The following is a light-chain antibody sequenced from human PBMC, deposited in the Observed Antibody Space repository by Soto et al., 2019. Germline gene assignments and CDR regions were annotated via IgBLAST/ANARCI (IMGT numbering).Light chain of an antibody. CDR2: EVV. CDR3: KSYDGSNHDV. Sequence: SALTSPPSRTVSPKQSLTLPVRPRHTYIGIYDFVSWYQHHPGKAPRLIIYEVVQRPSGVPDRFSGSKSGNTASLTVSGLQAADEADYFCKSYDGSNHDVFGTGTKGNVL. V-gene: IGLV2-8*01. CDR1: HTYIGIYDF. J-gene: IGLJ1*01.